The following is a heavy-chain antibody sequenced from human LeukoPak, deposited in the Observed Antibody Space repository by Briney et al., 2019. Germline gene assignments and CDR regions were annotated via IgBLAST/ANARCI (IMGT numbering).Heavy chain of an antibody. J-gene: IGHJ4*02. D-gene: IGHD1-26*01. CDR3: ARGSDSDDY. CDR1: GGSISSSSYY. CDR2: IYHSGNT. V-gene: IGHV4-39*07. Sequence: IPSETLSLTCTVSGGSISSSSYYWGWIRQPPGKGLEWIGSIYHSGNTYYNPSLKSRVTISVDTSKNQFSLKLSSVTAADTAVYYCARGSDSDDYWGQGTLVTVSS.